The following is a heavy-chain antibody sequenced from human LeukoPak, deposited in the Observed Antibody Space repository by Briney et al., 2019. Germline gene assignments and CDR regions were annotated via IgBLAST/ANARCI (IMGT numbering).Heavy chain of an antibody. V-gene: IGHV4-4*07. J-gene: IGHJ4*02. CDR3: ARDSTRYTPVPLDY. D-gene: IGHD2-2*02. CDR1: GGSLGNYY. CDR2: IYTTGST. Sequence: SETLSLTCNVSGGSLGNYYWSWIRQPAGKGLEWIGRIYTTGSTNYNPSLKSRVTMSVDTSKNQFSLRLTSVTAADTAVYYCARDSTRYTPVPLDYWGQGILVAVSS.